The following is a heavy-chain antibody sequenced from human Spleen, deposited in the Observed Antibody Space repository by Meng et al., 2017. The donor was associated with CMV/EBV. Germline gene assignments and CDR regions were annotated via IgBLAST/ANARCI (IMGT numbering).Heavy chain of an antibody. CDR2: IYWNDDK. CDR3: AHRRSRYSSSSSTYYYYGVDV. V-gene: IGHV2-5*01. J-gene: IGHJ6*02. CDR1: GFSVSTSGVG. D-gene: IGHD6-6*01. Sequence: SGPTLVKPTQTLTLTCTFSGFSVSTSGVGVGWIRQSPGKAPEWLGLIYWNDDKRYSPSLKTRLTITKDTSKNQVVLTMTNMDPVDTGTYYCAHRRSRYSSSSSTYYYYGVDVWGQGTTVTVSS.